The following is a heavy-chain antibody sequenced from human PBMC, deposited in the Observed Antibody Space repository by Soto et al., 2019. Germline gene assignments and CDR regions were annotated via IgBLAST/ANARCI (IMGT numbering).Heavy chain of an antibody. D-gene: IGHD3-3*01. Sequence: GGSLRLSCAASGFTFSSCAMHWVRQAPGKGLEWVAVISYDGSNKYYADSVKGRFTISRDNSKNTLYLQMNSLRAEDTAVYYCARDRVGDFWSGVYYYYGMDVWGQGTTVTVSS. CDR1: GFTFSSCA. J-gene: IGHJ6*02. CDR3: ARDRVGDFWSGVYYYYGMDV. CDR2: ISYDGSNK. V-gene: IGHV3-30-3*01.